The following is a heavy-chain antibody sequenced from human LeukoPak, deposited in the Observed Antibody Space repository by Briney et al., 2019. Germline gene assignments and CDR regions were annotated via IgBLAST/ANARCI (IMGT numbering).Heavy chain of an antibody. CDR3: AKWGDYDVLTGYYGPDY. CDR2: ITGSGGIT. V-gene: IGHV3-23*01. D-gene: IGHD3-9*01. CDR1: GFTFSNYA. J-gene: IGHJ4*02. Sequence: GASLRLSCVASGFTFSNYAMSWVRQAPGKGLEWVSAITGSGGITYYADSVKGRFTISRDNSKNTLYLQMNSLRAEDTAVYYCAKWGDYDVLTGYYGPDYWGQGTLVTVSS.